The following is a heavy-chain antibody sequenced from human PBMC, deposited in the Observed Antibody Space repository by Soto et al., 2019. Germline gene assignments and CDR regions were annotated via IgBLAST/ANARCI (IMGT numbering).Heavy chain of an antibody. J-gene: IGHJ5*02. CDR2: ISYDGSNK. CDR3: AKDHSVSLVCGSKKGLATWFLP. Sequence: PGGSLRLSCAASGFTFSSYGMHWVRQAPGKGLEWVAVISYDGSNKYYADSVKGRFTISRDNSKNTLYLQMNSLRAEDTAVYYCAKDHSVSLVCGSKKGLATWFLPSGQALLVSVAS. D-gene: IGHD2-21*01. V-gene: IGHV3-30*18. CDR1: GFTFSSYG.